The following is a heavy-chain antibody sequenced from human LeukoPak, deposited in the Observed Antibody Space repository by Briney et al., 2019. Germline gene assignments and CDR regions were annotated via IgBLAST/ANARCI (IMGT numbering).Heavy chain of an antibody. CDR2: ISYDGSNK. V-gene: IGHV3-30*01. D-gene: IGHD2-2*02. J-gene: IGHJ4*02. CDR3: ARAAIPGYFDY. CDR1: GFTFSSYA. Sequence: GGSLRLSCAASGFTFSSYAMHWVRQAPGKGLEWVAVISYDGSNKYYADSVKGRFTISRDNSKNTPYLQMNSLRAEDTAVYYCARAAIPGYFDYWGQGTLVTVSS.